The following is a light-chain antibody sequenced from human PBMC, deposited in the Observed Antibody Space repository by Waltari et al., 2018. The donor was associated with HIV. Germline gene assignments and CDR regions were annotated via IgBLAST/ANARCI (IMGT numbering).Light chain of an antibody. Sequence: SYELTQPLSVSVALGQTARLSCGGRNIGTKVVHGYQQKPGQAPSLVSSNDKNRPTWVPERLSGSKSRNTATLTISGVQAGDAAVYYCQVWHYSVVFGGGTNLTVL. CDR2: NDK. CDR1: NIGTKV. J-gene: IGLJ2*01. CDR3: QVWHYSVV. V-gene: IGLV3-9*01.